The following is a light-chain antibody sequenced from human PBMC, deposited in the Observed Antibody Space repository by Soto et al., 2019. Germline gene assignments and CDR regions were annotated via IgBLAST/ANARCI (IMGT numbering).Light chain of an antibody. CDR2: DAS. CDR1: QSVSSSY. CDR3: QHYGRSPPSWT. V-gene: IGKV3-20*01. J-gene: IGKJ1*01. Sequence: EIVLTQSPGTLSLSPGERATLSCRASQSVSSSYVAWYQQKPGQPPRLLIYDASRRATGIPDRFSGSGSGTDFTLTISSLEPEDFAVYYCQHYGRSPPSWTFGQGTKVEIK.